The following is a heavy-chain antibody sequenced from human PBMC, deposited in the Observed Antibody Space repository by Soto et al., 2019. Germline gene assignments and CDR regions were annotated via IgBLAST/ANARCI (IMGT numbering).Heavy chain of an antibody. V-gene: IGHV1-69*13. CDR3: ARVPGTTGGYYYYGMDG. Sequence: SVKVSCKASGGTFSSYAISWVRQAPGQGLEWMGGIIPIFGTANYAQKFQGRVTITADESTSTAYMELSSLRSEDTAVYYCARVPGTTGGYYYYGMDGWGQGTTVTVSS. CDR1: GGTFSSYA. D-gene: IGHD1-7*01. J-gene: IGHJ6*02. CDR2: IIPIFGTA.